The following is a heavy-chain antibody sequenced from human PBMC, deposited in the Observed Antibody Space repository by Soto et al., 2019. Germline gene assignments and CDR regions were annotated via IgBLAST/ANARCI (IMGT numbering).Heavy chain of an antibody. CDR3: ARQNYYDSSCYTY. D-gene: IGHD3-22*01. CDR2: IYHSGST. V-gene: IGHV4-30-2*01. Sequence: TLSLTCAVSGGSMSSGGYSWSWIRQPPGKGLEWIGYIYHSGSTYYNPSLKSRVTISVDRSKNQFSLKLSSVTAADTAVYYCARQNYYDSSCYTYWGQGTLVTVS. J-gene: IGHJ4*02. CDR1: GGSMSSGGYS.